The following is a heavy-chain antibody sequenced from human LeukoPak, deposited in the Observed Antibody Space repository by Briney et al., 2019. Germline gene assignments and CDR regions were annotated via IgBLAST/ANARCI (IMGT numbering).Heavy chain of an antibody. CDR3: ARGLYGAPDDY. CDR1: GGTFSSYA. J-gene: IGHJ4*02. CDR2: IIPIFGTA. Sequence: GASVKVSCKASGGTFSSYAISWVRQPPGQGLEWMGGIIPIFGTANYAQKFQGRVTITADESTSTPYMELSSLRSEDTAVYYCARGLYGAPDDYWGQGTLVTVSS. D-gene: IGHD2-2*02. V-gene: IGHV1-69*13.